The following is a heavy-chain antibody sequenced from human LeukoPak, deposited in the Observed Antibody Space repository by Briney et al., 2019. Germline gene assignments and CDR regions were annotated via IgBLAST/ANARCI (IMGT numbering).Heavy chain of an antibody. CDR2: IYTSGST. D-gene: IGHD2-2*02. Sequence: SQTLSLTCTVSGGSIRSGSYYWSWIRQPAGKGLEWIGRIYTSGSTNYNPSLKRRVTISVDTSKNQFSLKLSSVTAADTAVYYCARGSCSSTSCYMGDYWGQGTLVTVSS. J-gene: IGHJ4*02. V-gene: IGHV4-61*02. CDR1: GGSIRSGSYY. CDR3: ARGSCSSTSCYMGDY.